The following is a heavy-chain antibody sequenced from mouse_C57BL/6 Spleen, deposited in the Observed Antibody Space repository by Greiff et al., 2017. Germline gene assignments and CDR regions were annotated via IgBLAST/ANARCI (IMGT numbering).Heavy chain of an antibody. J-gene: IGHJ3*01. Sequence: QVQLKQSGPGLVQPSHSLSITCTVSGFSFTSYGVHWVRQSPGKGLEWLGVIWSGGSTDYNAALISRLSISKDNSKSQVFFQMNSLQADDTAIYYCARNYDGYYPAWFAYWGQGTLVTVSA. V-gene: IGHV2-2*01. D-gene: IGHD2-3*01. CDR2: IWSGGST. CDR1: GFSFTSYG. CDR3: ARNYDGYYPAWFAY.